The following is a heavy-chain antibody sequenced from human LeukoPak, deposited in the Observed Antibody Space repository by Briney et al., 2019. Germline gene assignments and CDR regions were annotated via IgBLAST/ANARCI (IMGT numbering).Heavy chain of an antibody. D-gene: IGHD5-18*01. CDR2: IIPILGIA. CDR3: ARAGWPVDTAMAYFDY. J-gene: IGHJ4*02. Sequence: SVKVSCKASGGTFSSYAISWARQAPGQGLEWMGRIIPILGIANYAQKFQGRVTITADKSTSTAYMELSSLRSEDTAVYYCARAGWPVDTAMAYFDYWGQGTLVTVSS. CDR1: GGTFSSYA. V-gene: IGHV1-69*04.